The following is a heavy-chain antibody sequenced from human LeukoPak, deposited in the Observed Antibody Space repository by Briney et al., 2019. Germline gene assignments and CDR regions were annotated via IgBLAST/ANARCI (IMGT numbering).Heavy chain of an antibody. CDR2: ISSSSSYI. CDR1: GFTFSSYS. D-gene: IGHD6-19*01. V-gene: IGHV3-21*01. J-gene: IGHJ3*02. CDR3: ASLAVAAPDAFDI. Sequence: GGSLRLSCAASGFTFSSYSMNWVRQAPGKGLEWVSSISSSSSYIYYAGSVKGRFTISRDNAKNSLYLQMNSLRAEDTAAYYCASLAVAAPDAFDIWGQGTMVTVSS.